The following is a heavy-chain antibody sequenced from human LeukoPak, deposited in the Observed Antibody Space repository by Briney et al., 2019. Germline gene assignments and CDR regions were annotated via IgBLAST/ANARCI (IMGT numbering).Heavy chain of an antibody. J-gene: IGHJ4*02. D-gene: IGHD1-20*01. CDR1: GFTFNSYR. CDR2: IEPDGSKT. Sequence: GGSLRLSCAASGFTFNSYRMSWVRQAPGKGLEWVANIEPDGSKTYYVDSVRGRFTISRDNAKNLLYLQMNSLRAEDTAVYYCARITGTFDYWGQGTLVTVSS. V-gene: IGHV3-7*01. CDR3: ARITGTFDY.